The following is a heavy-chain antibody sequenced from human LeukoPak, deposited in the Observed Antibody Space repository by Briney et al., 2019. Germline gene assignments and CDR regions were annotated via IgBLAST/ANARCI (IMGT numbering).Heavy chain of an antibody. D-gene: IGHD3-22*01. CDR3: ARDATHYYDSSGHDY. J-gene: IGHJ4*02. CDR1: GFTFSSYS. V-gene: IGHV3-21*01. Sequence: GGSLRLSCAASGFTFSSYSMNWVRQAPGKGLEWVSSISSSSSYIYYADSVKGRFTISRDNAKNSLYLQMNSLRAEDTAVYYCARDATHYYDSSGHDYWGQGTLVTVSS. CDR2: ISSSSSYI.